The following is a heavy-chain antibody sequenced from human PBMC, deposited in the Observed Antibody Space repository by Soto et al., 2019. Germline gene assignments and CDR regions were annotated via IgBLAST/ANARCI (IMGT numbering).Heavy chain of an antibody. CDR3: ARDVIVVVPAAMVVGDWFDP. Sequence: ASVKVSCKASGYTFTSYGISWVRQAPGQGLEWLGWISAYNGNTNYAQKLQGRVTMTTDTSTSTAYMELRSLRSDDTAVYYCARDVIVVVPAAMVVGDWFDPWGQGTLVTVSS. CDR1: GYTFTSYG. J-gene: IGHJ5*02. CDR2: ISAYNGNT. D-gene: IGHD2-2*01. V-gene: IGHV1-18*01.